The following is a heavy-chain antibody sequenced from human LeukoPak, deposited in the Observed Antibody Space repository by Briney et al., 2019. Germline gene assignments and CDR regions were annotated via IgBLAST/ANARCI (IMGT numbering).Heavy chain of an antibody. D-gene: IGHD6-19*01. V-gene: IGHV3-23*01. Sequence: GGSLRLSCAASGFSFNTYTMNWVRQAPGKGLEWVSAIRGGGGGTYYADSVKGRFTISRDNSKNTLYLQMNSLRDEDTALYYCAKAGIGVVGYFDYWGQGTLVTVSS. CDR1: GFSFNTYT. CDR2: IRGGGGGT. J-gene: IGHJ4*02. CDR3: AKAGIGVVGYFDY.